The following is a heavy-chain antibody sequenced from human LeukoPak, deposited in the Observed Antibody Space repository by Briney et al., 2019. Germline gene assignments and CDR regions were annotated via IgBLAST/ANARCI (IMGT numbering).Heavy chain of an antibody. CDR3: ATPMGLYCSGGSCYPVDYYYGMDV. D-gene: IGHD2-15*01. V-gene: IGHV3-48*03. CDR1: GFTFSSYE. J-gene: IGHJ6*02. Sequence: GGSLRLSCAASGFTFSSYEMNWVRQAPGKGLEWVSYISSSGSTIYYADSVKGRFTISRDNAKNSLYLQMNSLRAEDTAVYYCATPMGLYCSGGSCYPVDYYYGMDVWGQGTTVTVFS. CDR2: ISSSGSTI.